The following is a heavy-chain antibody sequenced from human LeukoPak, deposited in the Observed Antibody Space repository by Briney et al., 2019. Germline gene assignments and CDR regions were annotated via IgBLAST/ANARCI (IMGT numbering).Heavy chain of an antibody. D-gene: IGHD6-19*01. CDR3: ARDVTPSVAGYYYYYGMDV. Sequence: TGGSLRLSCAASGFTFSSYSMNWVRQAPGKGLEWVSSISSSSSYIYYADSVKGRFTISRDNAKNSLYPQMNSLRAEDTAVYYCARDVTPSVAGYYYYYGMDVWGQGTTVTVSS. J-gene: IGHJ6*02. CDR1: GFTFSSYS. CDR2: ISSSSSYI. V-gene: IGHV3-21*01.